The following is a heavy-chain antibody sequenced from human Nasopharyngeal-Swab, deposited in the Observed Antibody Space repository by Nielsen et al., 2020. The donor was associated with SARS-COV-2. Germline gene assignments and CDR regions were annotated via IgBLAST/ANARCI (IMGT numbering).Heavy chain of an antibody. CDR3: ARDHLRNPAAYYSGSLSDAFDI. CDR1: GYTFTSYY. J-gene: IGHJ3*02. V-gene: IGHV1-46*01. Sequence: ASVKVSCKASGYTFTSYYMHWVRQAPGQGLEWMGIINPSGGSTSYAQKFQGRVTMTRDTSTSTVYVELGSLRSEDTAVYYCARDHLRNPAAYYSGSLSDAFDIWGQGTMVTVSS. CDR2: INPSGGST. D-gene: IGHD1-26*01.